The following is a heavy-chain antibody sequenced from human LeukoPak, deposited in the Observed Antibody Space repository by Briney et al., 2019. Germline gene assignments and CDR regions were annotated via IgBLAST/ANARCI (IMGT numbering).Heavy chain of an antibody. J-gene: IGHJ4*02. Sequence: ASVKVSCKASGYPLTTYYLNWVRQAPGQGLEWMGLINPTGGSTNYAQKFQGRVTMTRDTSTSTVYMELGSLTSEDTALYFCARAALGRRLPFDYWGQGTLVTVSS. D-gene: IGHD3-16*01. V-gene: IGHV1-46*01. CDR2: INPTGGST. CDR3: ARAALGRRLPFDY. CDR1: GYPLTTYY.